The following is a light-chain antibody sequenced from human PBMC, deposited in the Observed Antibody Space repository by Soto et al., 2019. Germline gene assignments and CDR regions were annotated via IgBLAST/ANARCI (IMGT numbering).Light chain of an antibody. CDR1: QSVSRN. Sequence: EIVWTQSPATMALSPGERATLSCRTSQSVSRNLAWYQQKPGQAPRLLIYGASNRATGIPDRFSGSGSGTDFTLTISRLEPEDFAVYYCQQYGSSGTFGQGTKVDIK. J-gene: IGKJ1*01. CDR2: GAS. CDR3: QQYGSSGT. V-gene: IGKV3-20*01.